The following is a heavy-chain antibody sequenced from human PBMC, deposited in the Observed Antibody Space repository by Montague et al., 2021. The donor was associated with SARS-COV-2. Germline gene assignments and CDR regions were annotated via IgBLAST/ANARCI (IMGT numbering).Heavy chain of an antibody. J-gene: IGHJ4*02. D-gene: IGHD3-22*01. CDR1: GGSISSSSYY. V-gene: IGHV4-39*01. CDR2: FYYSGST. Sequence: SETLSLTCTVSGGSISSSSYYWGWIRQPPGKGLEWIGSFYYSGSTYYNPSLKSRVTISVDTSKNQFSLKLSSVTAADMAVYYCARHGKTRIAMIVVVIGYFDYWGQGTLVTVSS. CDR3: ARHGKTRIAMIVVVIGYFDY.